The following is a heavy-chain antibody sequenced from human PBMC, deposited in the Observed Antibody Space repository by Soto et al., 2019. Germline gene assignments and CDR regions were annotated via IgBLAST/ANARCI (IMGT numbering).Heavy chain of an antibody. CDR1: GGTCGGFG. CDR3: AREYHSDSSGYYCRYCFDF. Sequence: GSIRHSCTAFGGTCGGFGISWVRQAPRKGLVWVSSISSSSSYIHYADSVKGRFTISRDNAKNSLYLQMNSLRAEDTAVYYCAREYHSDSSGYYCRYCFDFWGQGTLVTVSS. J-gene: IGHJ4*02. D-gene: IGHD3-22*01. V-gene: IGHV3-21*01. CDR2: ISSSSSYI.